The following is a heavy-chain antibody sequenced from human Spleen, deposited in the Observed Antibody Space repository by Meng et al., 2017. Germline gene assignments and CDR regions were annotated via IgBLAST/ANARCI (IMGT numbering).Heavy chain of an antibody. CDR2: INPNSGGT. V-gene: IGHV1-2*02. Sequence: ASVKVSCKASGYTFTGYYMHWVRQAPGQGLEWMGWINPNSGGTNYAQKFQGRVTMTRDTSISTAYMELSRLRSDDTAVYYCARSGRVRGVMLSLPHYWGQGTLVTVSS. CDR3: ARSGRVRGVMLSLPHY. D-gene: IGHD3-10*01. CDR1: GYTFTGYY. J-gene: IGHJ4*02.